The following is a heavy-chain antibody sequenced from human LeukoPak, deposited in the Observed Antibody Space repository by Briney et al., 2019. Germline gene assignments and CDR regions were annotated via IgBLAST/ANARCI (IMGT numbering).Heavy chain of an antibody. CDR3: AKRYCSGGICYSGD. CDR1: GFTFSSPA. CDR2: ISASGGST. Sequence: GGSLRLSCAGSGFTFSSPAMSWVRQAPGKGLEWVSAISASGGSTYYADSVKGRFTISRDNSKSSVYLQMSSLRVEDTAVYYCAKRYCSGGICYSGDWGQGTLVTVSP. D-gene: IGHD2-15*01. J-gene: IGHJ4*02. V-gene: IGHV3-23*01.